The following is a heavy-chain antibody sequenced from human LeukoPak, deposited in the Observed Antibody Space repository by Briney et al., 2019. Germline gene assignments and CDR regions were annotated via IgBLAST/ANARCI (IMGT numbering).Heavy chain of an antibody. CDR2: ISSSSSTI. V-gene: IGHV3-48*01. CDR3: ARGGEYSGYDLDYYDSSGYYFFY. J-gene: IGHJ4*02. D-gene: IGHD3-22*01. CDR1: GFTFSSYS. Sequence: GGSLRLSCAASGFTFSSYSMNWVRQAPGKGLEWVSYISSSSSTIYYADSVKGRFTISRDNAKNSLYLQMNSLRAEDTAVYYCARGGEYSGYDLDYYDSSGYYFFYWGQGTLVTVSS.